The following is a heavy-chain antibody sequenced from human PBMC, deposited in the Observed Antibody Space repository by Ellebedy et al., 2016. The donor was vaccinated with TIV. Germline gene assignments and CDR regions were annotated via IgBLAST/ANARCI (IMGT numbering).Heavy chain of an antibody. J-gene: IGHJ5*02. CDR3: ARENLLGYRFRWIDP. Sequence: AASVKVSCKASGYTFAGYGITWVRPAPGQGLEWMGLISIHNSKTNYAKKFQGRVTMTTDTSTSTAYMELRSLRSDDTAVYYCARENLLGYRFRWIDPWGQGTLVTVSS. D-gene: IGHD5-18*01. CDR2: ISIHNSKT. V-gene: IGHV1-18*01. CDR1: GYTFAGYG.